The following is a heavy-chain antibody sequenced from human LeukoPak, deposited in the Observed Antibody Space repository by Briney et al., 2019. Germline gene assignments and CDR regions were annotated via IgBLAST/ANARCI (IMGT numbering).Heavy chain of an antibody. V-gene: IGHV3-7*01. J-gene: IGHJ4*02. CDR3: ATIFGVVIMGDY. Sequence: GGSLRLSCAASGFTFNKYWMTWVRQAPGKGLEWVANIKEDGSEKNYVDSVKGRFTISRDNAKDTLYLQMNSLRAEDTAVYYCATIFGVVIMGDYWGQGTLVTVSS. CDR2: IKEDGSEK. CDR1: GFTFNKYW. D-gene: IGHD3-3*01.